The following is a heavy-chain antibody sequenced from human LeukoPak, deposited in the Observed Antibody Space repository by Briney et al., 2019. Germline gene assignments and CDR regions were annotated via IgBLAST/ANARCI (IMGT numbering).Heavy chain of an antibody. CDR3: ARASAMLLGVYYYYMDV. CDR1: GFTFDIYA. Sequence: GGSLRLSCAASGFTFDIYAMHWVRQAPGKGLEWVAVMSYDGSNKYYADSVQGRFTIPRDNAKNSLYLQMNSLRAEDTAVYYCARASAMLLGVYYYYMDVWGKGTTVTVSS. V-gene: IGHV3-30*04. CDR2: MSYDGSNK. D-gene: IGHD2-8*01. J-gene: IGHJ6*03.